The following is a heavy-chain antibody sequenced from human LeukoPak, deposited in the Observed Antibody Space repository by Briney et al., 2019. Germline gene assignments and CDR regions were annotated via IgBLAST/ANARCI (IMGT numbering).Heavy chain of an antibody. CDR1: GFTFSSYG. Sequence: GSLRLSCAASGFTFSSYGMTWVRQAPGKGLEWVSIISGGGDDRYYADSVKGRFTISRDSSKNTLYLQMNRLRAEDAAVYYCAKAPVTTCSGAYCYPFDYWGQGTLVTVSS. CDR3: AKAPVTTCSGAYCYPFDY. V-gene: IGHV3-23*01. J-gene: IGHJ4*02. CDR2: ISGGGDDR. D-gene: IGHD2-21*01.